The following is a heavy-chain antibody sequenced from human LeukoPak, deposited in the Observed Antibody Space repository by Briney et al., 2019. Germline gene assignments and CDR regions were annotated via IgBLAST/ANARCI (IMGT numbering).Heavy chain of an antibody. CDR3: ARGWVNCSGGSCYSSWFDP. Sequence: ASVKVSCKASGYTFTSYDINWVQQATGQGLEWMGWMNPNSGNTGYAQKFQGRVTMTRNTSISTAYMELSSLRSEDTAVYYCARGWVNCSGGSCYSSWFDPWGQGTLVTVSS. CDR2: MNPNSGNT. D-gene: IGHD2-15*01. J-gene: IGHJ5*02. V-gene: IGHV1-8*01. CDR1: GYTFTSYD.